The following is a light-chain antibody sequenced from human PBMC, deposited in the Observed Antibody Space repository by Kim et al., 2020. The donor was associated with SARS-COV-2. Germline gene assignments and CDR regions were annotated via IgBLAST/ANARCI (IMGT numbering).Light chain of an antibody. CDR3: AAWDDSLIGAV. Sequence: QSVLTQPPSASGTPGQRVTISCSGSSSNIGTNYVYWYQQLPGTPPKVLIYRNNQRPSGVPDRFSGSKSGTSASLAISGLRSEDEADYYCAAWDDSLIGAVFGGGTQLTVL. CDR1: SSNIGTNY. J-gene: IGLJ2*01. V-gene: IGLV1-47*01. CDR2: RNN.